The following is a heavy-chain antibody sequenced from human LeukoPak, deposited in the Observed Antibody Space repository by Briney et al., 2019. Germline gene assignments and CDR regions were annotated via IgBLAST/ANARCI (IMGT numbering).Heavy chain of an antibody. V-gene: IGHV4-4*07. J-gene: IGHJ2*01. CDR2: IYTSGST. D-gene: IGHD2-2*01. Sequence: SETLSLTCTVSGGSISSYYWSWIRQPAGKGLEWIGRIYTSGSTNYNPSLKSRVTMSVDTSKNQFSLKLSSATAADTAVYYCARRYCSSTSCPGRYWYFDLWGRGTLVTVSS. CDR3: ARRYCSSTSCPGRYWYFDL. CDR1: GGSISSYY.